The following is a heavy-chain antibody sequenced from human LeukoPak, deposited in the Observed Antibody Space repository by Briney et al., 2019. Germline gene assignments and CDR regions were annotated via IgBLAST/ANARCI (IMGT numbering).Heavy chain of an antibody. D-gene: IGHD2-2*01. CDR2: ISGSGGST. J-gene: IGHJ4*02. V-gene: IGHV3-23*01. Sequence: QPGGSLRLSCAASGFTFSSYAMSWVRQAPGKGLEWVSAISGSGGSTYYADSVKGRLTISRDNSKNTLYLQMNSLRAEDTAVYYCAKAGSSRTAPFGYWGQGTLVTVSS. CDR3: AKAGSSRTAPFGY. CDR1: GFTFSSYA.